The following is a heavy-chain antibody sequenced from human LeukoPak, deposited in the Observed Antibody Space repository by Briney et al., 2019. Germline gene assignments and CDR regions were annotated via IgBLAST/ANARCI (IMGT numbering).Heavy chain of an antibody. J-gene: IGHJ4*02. CDR1: GFTFSSYG. CDR3: AGLPDY. D-gene: IGHD5/OR15-5a*01. CDR2: INPSGGST. V-gene: IGHV1-46*01. Sequence: GKSLRLSCAASGFTFSSYGMHWVRQAPGQGLEWMGIINPSGGSTSYAQKFQGRVTMTRDTSTSTVYMELSSLRSEDTAVYYCAGLPDYWGQGTLVTVSS.